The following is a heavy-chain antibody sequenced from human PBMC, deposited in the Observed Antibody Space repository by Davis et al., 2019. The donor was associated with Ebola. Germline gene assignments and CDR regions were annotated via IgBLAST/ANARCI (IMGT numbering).Heavy chain of an antibody. Sequence: PSETLSLTCTVSGGSISSYYWSWIRQPPGKGLEWIGYIYYSGSTNYNPSLKSRVTISVDTSKNQFSLKLSSVTAADTAVYYCARGPSSSWTRKDYWGQGTLVTVSS. J-gene: IGHJ4*02. CDR2: IYYSGST. CDR1: GGSISSYY. D-gene: IGHD6-13*01. V-gene: IGHV4-59*12. CDR3: ARGPSSSWTRKDY.